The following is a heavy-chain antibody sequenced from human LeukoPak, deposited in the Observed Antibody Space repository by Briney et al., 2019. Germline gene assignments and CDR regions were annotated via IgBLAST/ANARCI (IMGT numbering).Heavy chain of an antibody. Sequence: ASVKVSCKASGYTFTSYGISWVRQAPGQGLEWMGWISAYNGNTNYAQKLQGRVTMTTDTSTSTAYMELRSLRSDDTAVYYCARAKEEYYYGSGSYGGYFDYWGQGTLVTVSS. J-gene: IGHJ4*02. V-gene: IGHV1-18*01. CDR2: ISAYNGNT. D-gene: IGHD3-10*01. CDR3: ARAKEEYYYGSGSYGGYFDY. CDR1: GYTFTSYG.